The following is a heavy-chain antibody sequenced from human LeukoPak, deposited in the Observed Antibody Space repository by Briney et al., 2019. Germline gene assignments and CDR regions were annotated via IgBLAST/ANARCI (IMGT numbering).Heavy chain of an antibody. J-gene: IGHJ4*02. V-gene: IGHV3-23*01. D-gene: IGHD2-2*01. CDR3: AKRIGSSTTQIDY. CDR1: GFTFISYA. Sequence: GWSLRLSCAASGFTFISYAMSWVRQAPGKGLDWISAISRSCGSTYYADSVKGRFTISRDNSKNALYLQMNSLRVEDTAIYYCAKRIGSSTTQIDYWGQGTLVTVSS. CDR2: ISRSCGST.